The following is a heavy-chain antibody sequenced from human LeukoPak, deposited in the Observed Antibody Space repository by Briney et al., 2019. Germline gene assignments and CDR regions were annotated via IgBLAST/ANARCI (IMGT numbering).Heavy chain of an antibody. CDR1: GGSISSSNW. J-gene: IGHJ4*02. CDR2: INNGGRS. D-gene: IGHD3-22*01. CDR3: ARTLGGLNSYDSSGYSFYFDY. V-gene: IGHV4-4*02. Sequence: PSGTLSLTCAVSGGSISSSNWWSWVRQPPGKGLEWIGYINNGGRSKYNPFLQSRVTISVDTSKNQFSLELSSVTAADTAVYFCARTLGGLNSYDSSGYSFYFDYWGQGTLVTVSS.